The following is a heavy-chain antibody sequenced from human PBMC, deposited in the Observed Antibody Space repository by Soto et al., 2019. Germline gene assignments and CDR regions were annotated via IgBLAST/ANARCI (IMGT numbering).Heavy chain of an antibody. J-gene: IGHJ4*02. CDR1: GFIFSQYS. D-gene: IGHD6-19*01. V-gene: IGHV3-21*01. Sequence: GGSLRLSCVASGFIFSQYSINWVRQAPGKGLEWVSSISTSGSHIYYADSVKGRFTISRDNSKNTLYLQMNSLRAEDTAVYYCARDGPSSGCFDYWGQGTLVTVSS. CDR3: ARDGPSSGCFDY. CDR2: ISTSGSHI.